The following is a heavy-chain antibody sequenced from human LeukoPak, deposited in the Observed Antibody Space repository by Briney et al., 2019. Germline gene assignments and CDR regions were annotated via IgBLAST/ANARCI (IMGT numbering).Heavy chain of an antibody. J-gene: IGHJ5*02. CDR3: ARDYYDSSSLPSRYNWFDP. CDR1: GFTFSDYY. D-gene: IGHD3-22*01. V-gene: IGHV3-11*01. Sequence: GGSLRLSCAASGFTFSDYYMSWIRQAPGKGLEWVSYISSSGSTIYYADSVKGRFTISRDNAKNSLYLQMNSLRAEDTAVYYCARDYYDSSSLPSRYNWFDPWGQGTLVTVSS. CDR2: ISSSGSTI.